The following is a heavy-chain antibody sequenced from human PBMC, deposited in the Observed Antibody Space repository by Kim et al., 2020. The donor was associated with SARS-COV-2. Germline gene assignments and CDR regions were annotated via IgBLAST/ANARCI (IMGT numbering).Heavy chain of an antibody. CDR3: ARDNWADY. D-gene: IGHD7-27*01. CDR1: AFTFSTYS. V-gene: IGHV3-48*04. CDR2: ISPTSDII. J-gene: IGHJ4*02. Sequence: GGSLRLSCAASAFTFSTYSMIWVRQAPGKGLDWVSYISPTSDIIYYADSVKGRFTISRDNAKNSLYLQMNSLRAEDTAVYYCARDNWADYWGQGTLFSLS.